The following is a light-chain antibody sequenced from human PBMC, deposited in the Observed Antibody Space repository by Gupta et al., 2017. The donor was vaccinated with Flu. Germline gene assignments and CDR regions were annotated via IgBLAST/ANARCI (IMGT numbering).Light chain of an antibody. J-gene: IGKJ2*01. V-gene: IGKV3-20*01. CDR2: GAS. CDR1: QSIKTKN. Sequence: GTLSLSPGDRATLSCRASQSIKTKNLAWFQVKPGQAPRLLVYGASSRATGIPDRFDGSGSGTEYTLTISRLEPEDFASYYCQQFSRSPRTFGQGSKVEIK. CDR3: QQFSRSPRT.